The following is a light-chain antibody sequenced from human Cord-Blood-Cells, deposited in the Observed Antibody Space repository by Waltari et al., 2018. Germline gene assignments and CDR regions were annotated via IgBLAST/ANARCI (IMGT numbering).Light chain of an antibody. CDR2: AAS. CDR1: QSSSSY. V-gene: IGKV1-39*01. CDR3: QQSYSTPWT. J-gene: IGKJ1*01. Sequence: DIQMTQSPSSLSAAVGDRVTITCRASQSSSSYLNWYQQKPGKAPKLLVYAASSLQSGVPSRFSGSGSGTDYTLNISSLQPEAVATYYCQQSYSTPWTFGQGAKVEIK.